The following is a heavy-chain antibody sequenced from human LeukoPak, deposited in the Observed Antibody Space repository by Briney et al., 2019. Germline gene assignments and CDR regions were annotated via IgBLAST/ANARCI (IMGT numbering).Heavy chain of an antibody. D-gene: IGHD7-27*01. CDR2: ISGSGGST. V-gene: IGHV3-23*01. CDR3: ARDLNWETY. Sequence: GGTLRLSCAASGFTFSSYGMSWVRQAPGKGLEWVSAISGSGGSTYYADSVKGRFTISRDNAKNSLYLQMNSLRAEDTAVYYCARDLNWETYWGQGTLVTVSS. CDR1: GFTFSSYG. J-gene: IGHJ4*02.